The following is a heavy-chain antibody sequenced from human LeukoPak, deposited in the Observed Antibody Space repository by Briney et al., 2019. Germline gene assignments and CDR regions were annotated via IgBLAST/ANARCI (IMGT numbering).Heavy chain of an antibody. V-gene: IGHV3-30*03. D-gene: IGHD1-14*01. CDR3: APYHVSHSESGY. CDR2: ISFDGSNK. Sequence: GGSLRLSCVASGLTFSNYGMHWVRQAPGKGLEWVTEISFDGSNKHYVDSVKGRFTISRDNSKNTLYLQMNSLSAEDTAVYYCAPYHVSHSESGYWGQGTLVTVSS. J-gene: IGHJ4*02. CDR1: GLTFSNYG.